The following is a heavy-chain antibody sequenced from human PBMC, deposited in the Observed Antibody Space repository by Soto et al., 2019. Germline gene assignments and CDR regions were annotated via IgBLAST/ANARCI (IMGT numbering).Heavy chain of an antibody. CDR3: ARVYYYDSSGQDDY. CDR1: GFPFSGYS. Sequence: GGSLILSSGASGFPFSGYSMNWVSKAPGKGLEWVSSISSSSSYIYYADSVKGRFTISRDNAKNSLYLQMNSLRAEDTAVYYCARVYYYDSSGQDDYWGQGTLVTVSS. D-gene: IGHD3-22*01. CDR2: ISSSSSYI. V-gene: IGHV3-21*01. J-gene: IGHJ4*02.